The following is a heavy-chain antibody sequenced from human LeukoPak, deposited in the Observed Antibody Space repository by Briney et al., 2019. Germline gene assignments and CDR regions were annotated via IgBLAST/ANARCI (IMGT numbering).Heavy chain of an antibody. D-gene: IGHD1-26*01. J-gene: IGHJ4*02. Sequence: ASVKVSCKASGYTFTSYGISWVRQAPGQGLAWMGWISAYNGNTNYAQKLQGRVTMTTDTSTSTAYMELRSLRSDDTAVYYCARDSAEWELRFGYFDYWGQGTLVTVSP. V-gene: IGHV1-18*01. CDR3: ARDSAEWELRFGYFDY. CDR2: ISAYNGNT. CDR1: GYTFTSYG.